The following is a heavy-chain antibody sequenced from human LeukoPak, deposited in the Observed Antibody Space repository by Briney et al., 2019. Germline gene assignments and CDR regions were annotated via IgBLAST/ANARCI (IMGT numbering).Heavy chain of an antibody. D-gene: IGHD3-10*01. V-gene: IGHV3-30-3*01. Sequence: PGGSLRLSCEASGFTFSAYFMHWVRQAPGKGLEWVAVIASDGSHTFYVESVKGRSTISRDNSKNTLYLQMNSLRAEDTAVYFCARERQDTIVHSGAFDIWGQGTMVNVSS. CDR3: ARERQDTIVHSGAFDI. J-gene: IGHJ3*02. CDR1: GFTFSAYF. CDR2: IASDGSHT.